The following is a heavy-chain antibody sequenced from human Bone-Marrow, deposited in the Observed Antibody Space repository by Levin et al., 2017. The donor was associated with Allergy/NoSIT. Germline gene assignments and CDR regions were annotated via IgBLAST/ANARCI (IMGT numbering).Heavy chain of an antibody. CDR2: LTSRSKNK. Sequence: PGGSLRLSCAASGFSFSAFSMIWVRRPPGKGMEWVSSLTSRSKNKYYADSVKGRFTTSSDNAEKSLYLDLNSLRVEDTAVYYCASEGIDSWRSMDVWGQGTTVTVSS. CDR3: ASEGIDSWRSMDV. V-gene: IGHV3-21*01. J-gene: IGHJ6*02. D-gene: IGHD3-3*01. CDR1: GFSFSAFS.